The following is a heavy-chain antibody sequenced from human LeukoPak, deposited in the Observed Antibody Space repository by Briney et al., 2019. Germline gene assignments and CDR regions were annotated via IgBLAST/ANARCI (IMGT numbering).Heavy chain of an antibody. Sequence: GGSLRLSCAASGFTFSSYSMNWVRQAPGKGLEWVSSISSSSSCIYYADSVKGRFTISRDNAKNSLYLQMNSLRAEDTAVYYCAREAYYYDSSGYYPHYFDYWGQGTLVTVSS. CDR1: GFTFSSYS. CDR2: ISSSSSCI. D-gene: IGHD3-22*01. J-gene: IGHJ4*02. V-gene: IGHV3-21*01. CDR3: AREAYYYDSSGYYPHYFDY.